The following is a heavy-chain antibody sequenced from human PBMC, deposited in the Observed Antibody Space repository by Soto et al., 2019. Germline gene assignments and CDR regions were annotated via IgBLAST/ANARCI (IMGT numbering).Heavy chain of an antibody. Sequence: QVQLVESGGSVVQPGRSLRLSCEASGFTFTSYAMHWVRQAPGKGLEWVAVISYDGINEYYADSVKGRFTISRDNSKNTLFLQMSSLRVEDTAVYYCARDRLRLGELSLIVYFDYWGQGTLVTVSS. CDR3: ARDRLRLGELSLIVYFDY. CDR2: ISYDGINE. CDR1: GFTFTSYA. V-gene: IGHV3-30*15. D-gene: IGHD3-16*02. J-gene: IGHJ4*02.